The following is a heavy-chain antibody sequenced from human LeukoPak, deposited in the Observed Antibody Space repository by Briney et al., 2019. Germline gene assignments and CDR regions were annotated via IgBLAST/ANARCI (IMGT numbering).Heavy chain of an antibody. CDR2: IYSGGST. Sequence: GGSLRLSCAASGFTVSSNYMSWVRQAPGKGLEWVSVIYSGGSTYYADSVKGRFTISRDNAKNSLYLQMNSLSAEDTAVYYCARDLPDYYDSSGYPPFYWGQGTLVTVSS. CDR3: ARDLPDYYDSSGYPPFY. J-gene: IGHJ4*02. V-gene: IGHV3-66*01. CDR1: GFTVSSNY. D-gene: IGHD3-22*01.